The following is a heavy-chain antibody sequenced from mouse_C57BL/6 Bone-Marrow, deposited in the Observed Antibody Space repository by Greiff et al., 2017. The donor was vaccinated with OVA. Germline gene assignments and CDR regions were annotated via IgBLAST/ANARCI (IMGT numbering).Heavy chain of an antibody. CDR3: ARAGEYYGSSFYYAMDY. V-gene: IGHV3-6*01. CDR1: GYSITSGYY. D-gene: IGHD1-1*01. CDR2: ISYDGSN. J-gene: IGHJ4*01. Sequence: EVQLQQSGPGLVKPSQSLSLTCSVTGYSITSGYYWNWIRQFPGNKLEWMGYISYDGSNNYNPSLKNRISITRDTSKNQFFLKLNSVTTEDTATYYCARAGEYYGSSFYYAMDYWGQGTSVTVSS.